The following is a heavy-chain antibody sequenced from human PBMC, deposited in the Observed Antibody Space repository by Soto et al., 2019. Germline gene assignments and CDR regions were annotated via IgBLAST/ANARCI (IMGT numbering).Heavy chain of an antibody. V-gene: IGHV1-46*01. CDR1: GYTFTSYY. J-gene: IGHJ6*02. CDR3: ARDLRQPEVYYYYYYGMDV. CDR2: INPSGGST. D-gene: IGHD1-20*01. Sequence: GASVKVSCKASGYTFTSYYMHWVRQAPGQGLEWMGIINPSGGSTSYAQKLQGRVTMTRDTSTSTVYMELSSLRSEDTAVYYCARDLRQPEVYYYYYYGMDVWGQGTTVTVSS.